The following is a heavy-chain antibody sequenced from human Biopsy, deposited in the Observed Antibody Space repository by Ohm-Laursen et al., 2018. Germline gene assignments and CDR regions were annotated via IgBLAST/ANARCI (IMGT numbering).Heavy chain of an antibody. V-gene: IGHV3-30*18. Sequence: SLRLSCAASGFTFNNYGMQWVRQGPGKGLEWVALLSYDGSIKYYADSVKGRFASSRDNSKNTVHLQMNSLRVDDTAVYYCAKDRYNYTPIGGFSMDVWGQGTTVTVSS. D-gene: IGHD5-18*01. CDR1: GFTFNNYG. J-gene: IGHJ6*02. CDR2: LSYDGSIK. CDR3: AKDRYNYTPIGGFSMDV.